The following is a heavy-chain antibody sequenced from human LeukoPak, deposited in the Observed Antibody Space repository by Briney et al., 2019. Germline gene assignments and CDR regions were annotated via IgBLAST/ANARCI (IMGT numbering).Heavy chain of an antibody. V-gene: IGHV1-69*13. J-gene: IGHJ4*02. CDR1: GGTFISYA. CDR3: ARSGDSSGYYYGERY. Sequence: SVKVSCKASGGTFISYAISWVRQAPGQGLEWMGGIISILGTTKYAQKFQGRVTITADESTSTAYMELSSLRSEDTAVYYCARSGDSSGYYYGERYWGQGTLVTVSS. D-gene: IGHD3-22*01. CDR2: IISILGTT.